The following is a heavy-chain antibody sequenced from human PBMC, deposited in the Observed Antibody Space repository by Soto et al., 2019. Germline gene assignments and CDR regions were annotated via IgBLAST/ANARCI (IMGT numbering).Heavy chain of an antibody. CDR1: CYSVTRYE. CDR3: ARGRIFGVVYDAFYL. Sequence: LRLSCASSCYSVTRYELNSVRQASGEGLEWVSYISSSGSTIYYADSVKGRFTISRDNAKNSLYLQMNSLRAEDTAVYYCARGRIFGVVYDAFYLWGHWTMVKVSS. D-gene: IGHD3-3*02. V-gene: IGHV3-48*03. J-gene: IGHJ3*01. CDR2: ISSSGSTI.